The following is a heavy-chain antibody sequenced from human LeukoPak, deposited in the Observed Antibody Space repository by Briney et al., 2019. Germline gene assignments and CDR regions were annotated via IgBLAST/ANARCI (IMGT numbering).Heavy chain of an antibody. D-gene: IGHD3-10*01. CDR1: GFTFSSYG. CDR2: ISGSGGST. Sequence: PGGSLRPSCAASGFTFSSYGMSWVRQAPGKGLEWVSAISGSGGSTYYVDSVKGRFTTSRDNSKNTLYLQMNSLRAEDTAVYYCARDVEGGSGSFDYWGQGTLITVSS. CDR3: ARDVEGGSGSFDY. J-gene: IGHJ4*02. V-gene: IGHV3-23*01.